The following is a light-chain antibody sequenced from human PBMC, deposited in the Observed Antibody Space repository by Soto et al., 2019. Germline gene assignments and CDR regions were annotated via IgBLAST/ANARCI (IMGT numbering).Light chain of an antibody. J-gene: IGKJ4*01. CDR1: QSISSN. V-gene: IGKV3-15*01. CDR2: RTS. Sequence: EILMTQSPATRSVSPGERATLSCRASQSISSNLAWYQQKPGQAPRLLMFRTSSRATGFPARFSGSGSGTELNLTISSLQSEDFGVYYCQKYNNWPRATFGGGTKVDIX. CDR3: QKYNNWPRAT.